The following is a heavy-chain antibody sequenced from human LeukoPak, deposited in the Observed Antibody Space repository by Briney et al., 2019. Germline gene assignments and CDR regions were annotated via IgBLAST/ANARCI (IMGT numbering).Heavy chain of an antibody. J-gene: IGHJ4*02. Sequence: GGSLRLSCAASGFTFSSYAMSWVRKAPGKGLEWVSAITSNGGKTYYANSVKGRFTISRDNSKNTLYLQMNSLRAEDTAVYYCARDLTDNYDFWSGHFSYWGQGTLVTVSS. V-gene: IGHV3-23*01. D-gene: IGHD3-3*01. CDR3: ARDLTDNYDFWSGHFSY. CDR2: ITSNGGKT. CDR1: GFTFSSYA.